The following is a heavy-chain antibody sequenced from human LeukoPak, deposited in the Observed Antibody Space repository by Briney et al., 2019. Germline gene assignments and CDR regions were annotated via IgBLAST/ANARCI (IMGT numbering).Heavy chain of an antibody. J-gene: IGHJ4*02. CDR1: GYTFTSYY. CDR2: INPSGGST. V-gene: IGHV1-46*01. Sequence: ASVKVSCKASGYTFTSYYMHWVRQAPGQGLEWMGLINPSGGSTSYAQKFQGRVTMTRDTSTSTVYMELSSLRSEDTAVYYCARDSVVGSRTRRGPRYWGQGTLVTVSS. D-gene: IGHD2-15*01. CDR3: ARDSVVGSRTRRGPRY.